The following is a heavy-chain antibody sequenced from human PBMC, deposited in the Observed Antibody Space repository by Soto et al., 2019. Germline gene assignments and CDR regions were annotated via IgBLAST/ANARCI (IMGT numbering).Heavy chain of an antibody. CDR1: GDSMRPFY. J-gene: IGHJ6*02. V-gene: IGHV4-59*13. Sequence: QVPLQESGPGLVKPSETLSLTCTVSGDSMRPFYWNWIRQSPGKGLEWIGYIYYSGNTNYNPSLKIRVAISVDTSKNQFSLKLSSVTAADTAVYYCARGVYDYWSGYYAGSGFDVWGQGTTVTVSS. D-gene: IGHD3-3*01. CDR2: IYYSGNT. CDR3: ARGVYDYWSGYYAGSGFDV.